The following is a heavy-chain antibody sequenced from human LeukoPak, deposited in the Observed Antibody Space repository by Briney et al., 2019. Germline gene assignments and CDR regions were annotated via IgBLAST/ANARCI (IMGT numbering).Heavy chain of an antibody. CDR1: GGSLSRYY. J-gene: IGHJ4*02. D-gene: IGHD3-22*01. Sequence: SGTLSLTCTVSGGSLSRYYWSWIRQPPGKGLEWIGCIYYSGSTNYNPSLKSRVTISVDTSKNQFSLKLSSVTAADTAVYYCARGYYDSSAFDYWGQGTLVTVSS. V-gene: IGHV4-59*01. CDR2: IYYSGST. CDR3: ARGYYDSSAFDY.